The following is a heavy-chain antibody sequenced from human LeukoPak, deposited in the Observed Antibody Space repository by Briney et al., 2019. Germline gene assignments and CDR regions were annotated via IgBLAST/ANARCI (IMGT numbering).Heavy chain of an antibody. CDR3: ARMLAYCSGGSCRYYFDY. V-gene: IGHV3-7*01. Sequence: GSLRLSCAASGFTFSSYWMSWVRQAPGKGLEWVANIKQDGSEKYYVDSVKGRFTISRDNAKNSLYLQMNSLRAEDTAVYYRARMLAYCSGGSCRYYFDYWGQGTLVTVSS. D-gene: IGHD2-15*01. CDR1: GFTFSSYW. J-gene: IGHJ4*02. CDR2: IKQDGSEK.